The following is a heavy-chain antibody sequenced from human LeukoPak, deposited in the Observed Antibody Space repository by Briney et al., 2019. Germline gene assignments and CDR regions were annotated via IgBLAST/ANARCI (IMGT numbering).Heavy chain of an antibody. CDR2: IYSSGST. Sequence: SETLSLTCTVSGGSISSGSYYWSWIRQPAGKGLEWIGRIYSSGSTYYNPSLKSRVTISVDTSKNQFSLKLSSVTAADTAVYYCASDERNFDYWGQGTLVTVAS. J-gene: IGHJ4*02. CDR3: ASDERNFDY. V-gene: IGHV4-61*02. CDR1: GGSISSGSYY.